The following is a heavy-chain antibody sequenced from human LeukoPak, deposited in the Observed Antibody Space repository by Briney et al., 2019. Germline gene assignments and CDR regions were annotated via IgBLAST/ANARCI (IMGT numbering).Heavy chain of an antibody. V-gene: IGHV3-30*02. CDR2: IRYDGSNK. J-gene: IGHJ6*03. D-gene: IGHD2-2*01. Sequence: PGGSLRLSCAASGFTFSSYGMHWVRQAPGKGLEWVAFIRYDGSNKYYADSVKGRFTISRDNSKNTLYLQMNSLRAEDTAVYYCAKDAPDIVVVPAAMVAYYYYMDVWGKGTTVTVSS. CDR3: AKDAPDIVVVPAAMVAYYYYMDV. CDR1: GFTFSSYG.